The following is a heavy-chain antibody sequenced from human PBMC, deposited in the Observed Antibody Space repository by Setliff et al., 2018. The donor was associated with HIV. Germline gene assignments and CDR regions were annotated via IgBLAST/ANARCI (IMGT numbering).Heavy chain of an antibody. CDR3: ARRIGFDV. Sequence: ASVKVSCKASGYTFTGYYMHWVRQAPGQGLEWMGWINPNSGGTNYAQIFQGRVTMTRDTSISTAYLELSSLRSDDTAVYYCARRIGFDVWGQGTMVTVSS. CDR1: GYTFTGYY. V-gene: IGHV1-2*02. CDR2: INPNSGGT. D-gene: IGHD2-15*01. J-gene: IGHJ3*01.